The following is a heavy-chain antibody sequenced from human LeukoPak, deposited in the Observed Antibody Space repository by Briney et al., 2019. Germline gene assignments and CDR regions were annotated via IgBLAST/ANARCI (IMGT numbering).Heavy chain of an antibody. V-gene: IGHV3-23*01. J-gene: IGHJ3*02. CDR3: AKGIVPAPNGAFDI. D-gene: IGHD2-2*01. Sequence: GGSLRLSCAASGFTFSTYAMSWVRQAPGKGLEWVSAISGSGGSTYYADSVKGRFTISRDNSKNTLYLQTNSLRAEDTAVYYCAKGIVPAPNGAFDIWGQGTMVTVSS. CDR1: GFTFSTYA. CDR2: ISGSGGST.